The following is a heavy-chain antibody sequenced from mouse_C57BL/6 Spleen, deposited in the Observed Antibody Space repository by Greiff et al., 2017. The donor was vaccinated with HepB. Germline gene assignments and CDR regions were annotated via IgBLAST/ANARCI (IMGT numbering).Heavy chain of an antibody. D-gene: IGHD2-4*01. Sequence: EVQVVESEGGLVQPGSSMKLSCTASGFTFSDYYMAWVRQVPEKGLEWVANINYDGSSTYYLDSLKSRFIISRDNAKNILYLQMSSLKSEDTATYYCARDNYDRGYAMDYWGQGTSVTVSS. CDR3: ARDNYDRGYAMDY. CDR2: INYDGSST. J-gene: IGHJ4*01. CDR1: GFTFSDYY. V-gene: IGHV5-16*01.